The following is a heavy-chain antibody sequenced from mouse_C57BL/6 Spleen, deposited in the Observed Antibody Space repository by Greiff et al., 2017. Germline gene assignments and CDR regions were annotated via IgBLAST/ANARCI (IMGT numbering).Heavy chain of an antibody. D-gene: IGHD2-3*01. V-gene: IGHV1-80*01. CDR2: IYPGDGDT. Sequence: QVQLQQSGAELVKPGASVKISCKASGYAFSSYWMNWVKQRPGKGLEWIGQIYPGDGDTNYNGKFKGKATLTADKSSSTAYMQLSSLTSEDSAVYFCARSGYDGYLFAYWGQGTLVTVSA. CDR1: GYAFSSYW. J-gene: IGHJ3*01. CDR3: ARSGYDGYLFAY.